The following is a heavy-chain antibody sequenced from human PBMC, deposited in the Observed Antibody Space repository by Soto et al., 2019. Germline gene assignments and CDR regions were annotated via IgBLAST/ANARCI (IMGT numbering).Heavy chain of an antibody. CDR3: ASLGVADEYSPFDY. D-gene: IGHD3-3*01. Sequence: SVKVSCKASGGTFSSYAISWVRQAPGQGLEWMGGIIPIFGTANYAQKFQGRVTITADESTGTAYMELSSLRSEDTAVYYCASLGVADEYSPFDYWGQGTLVTVSS. CDR2: IIPIFGTA. J-gene: IGHJ4*02. CDR1: GGTFSSYA. V-gene: IGHV1-69*13.